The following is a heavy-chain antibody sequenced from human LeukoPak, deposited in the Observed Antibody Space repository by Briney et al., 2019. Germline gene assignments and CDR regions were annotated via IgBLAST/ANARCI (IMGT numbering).Heavy chain of an antibody. V-gene: IGHV4-59*01. CDR1: GGSFSGYY. CDR2: IYYSGST. Sequence: SETLSLTCAVYGGSFSGYYWSWIRQPPGKGLEWIGYIYYSGSTNYNPSLKSRVTISVDTSKNQFSLKLSSVTAADTAVYYCARAYMTTSYYYYYYMDVWGKGTTVTVSS. J-gene: IGHJ6*03. CDR3: ARAYMTTSYYYYYYMDV. D-gene: IGHD4-11*01.